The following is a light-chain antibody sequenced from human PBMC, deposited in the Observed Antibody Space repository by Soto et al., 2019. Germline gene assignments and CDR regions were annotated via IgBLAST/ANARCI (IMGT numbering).Light chain of an antibody. CDR3: QQYNNWPPEGT. CDR1: QSVSSN. V-gene: IGKV3-15*01. Sequence: EGVMTHSPATLSVSPGERATLSCRASQSVSSNLAWYQHKPGQAPRLLIYGTSNRAAGVPARFSGSGSGTEFTLTISSLQSEDFAVYYCQQYNNWPPEGTFGQGTKVDIK. J-gene: IGKJ2*01. CDR2: GTS.